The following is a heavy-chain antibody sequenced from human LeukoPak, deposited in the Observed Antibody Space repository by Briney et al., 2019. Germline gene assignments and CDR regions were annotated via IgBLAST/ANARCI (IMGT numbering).Heavy chain of an antibody. D-gene: IGHD1-26*01. Sequence: SGTLSLTCAVSGGSISSSNWWSWVRQPPGKGLEWIGEIYHSGSTNYNPSLKSRVTISVDTSKNQFSLKLSSVTAADTAVYYCAREYSGMRTRFDPWGQGTLVTVSS. V-gene: IGHV4-4*02. CDR2: IYHSGST. J-gene: IGHJ5*02. CDR1: GGSISSSNW. CDR3: AREYSGMRTRFDP.